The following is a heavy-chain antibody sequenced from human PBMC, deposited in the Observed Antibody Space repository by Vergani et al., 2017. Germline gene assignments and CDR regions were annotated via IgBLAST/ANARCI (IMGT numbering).Heavy chain of an antibody. D-gene: IGHD1-14*01. J-gene: IGHJ4*02. CDR2: IYYSGST. Sequence: QVQLQESGPGLVKPSQTLSLTCTVSGGSISSGGYYWSWIRQHPGKGLEWIGYIYYSGSTYYNPSLKSRVTISVDTSKNQFSLKLSSVTAADTAVYYCARMNLIQPPSYYFDYWGQGTLVTVSS. CDR3: ARMNLIQPPSYYFDY. CDR1: GGSISSGGYY. V-gene: IGHV4-31*03.